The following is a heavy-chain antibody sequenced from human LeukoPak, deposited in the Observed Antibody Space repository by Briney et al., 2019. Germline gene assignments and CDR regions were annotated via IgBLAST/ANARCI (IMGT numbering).Heavy chain of an antibody. D-gene: IGHD1-14*01. CDR1: GYTFTSYA. CDR2: INTNTGNP. J-gene: IGHJ6*02. V-gene: IGHV7-4-1*02. Sequence: ASVKVSCKASGYTFTSYAMNWVRQAPGQGLEWMGWINTNTGNPTYAQGFTGRFVFSLDTSVSTAYLQISSLKADDTAVYYCAREETHHVYYGMDVWGQGTMVTVSS. CDR3: AREETHHVYYGMDV.